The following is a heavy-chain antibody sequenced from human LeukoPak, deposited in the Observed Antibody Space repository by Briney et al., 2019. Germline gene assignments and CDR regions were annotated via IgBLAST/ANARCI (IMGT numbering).Heavy chain of an antibody. CDR1: GGSLPSGSLY. J-gene: IGHJ3*02. CDR2: IYRPGSN. CDR3: ARGNMLGDFFDS. V-gene: IGHV4-61*02. Sequence: SESLSLTCSVSGGSLPSGSLYWTWIRQPAGRGLEWIGRIYRPGSNNYNPSLKSRVSVSIDTSKIQFSLSLTSVTAADTAVYYCARGNMLGDFFDSWGHGTTVTVSS. D-gene: IGHD3-10*02.